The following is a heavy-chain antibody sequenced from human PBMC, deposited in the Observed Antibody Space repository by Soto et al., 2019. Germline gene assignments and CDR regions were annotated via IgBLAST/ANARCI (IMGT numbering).Heavy chain of an antibody. CDR1: VGSFSGYY. Sequence: SETLSLTCAVYVGSFSGYYWSWIRQPPGKGLEWIGEINHSGSTNYNPSLKSRVTISVDTSKNQFSLKLSSVTAADTAVYYCARSVGATRFYYYYGMDVWGQGTTVTVSS. CDR2: INHSGST. V-gene: IGHV4-34*01. CDR3: ARSVGATRFYYYYGMDV. D-gene: IGHD1-26*01. J-gene: IGHJ6*02.